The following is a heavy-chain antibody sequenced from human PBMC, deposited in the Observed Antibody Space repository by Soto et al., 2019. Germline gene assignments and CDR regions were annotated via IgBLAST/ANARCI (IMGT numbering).Heavy chain of an antibody. Sequence: QVQLQESGPGLVKPSQTLSLTCTVSGGSITSGPYYWSWIRQHPGKGLEWIGYIYYTGSTYSNPSLESRITMSVDTSKNQFSLKLRSVTAADTAVYYCARLFGDYVGWFDPWGQVTLVTVSS. CDR1: GGSITSGPYY. J-gene: IGHJ5*02. CDR3: ARLFGDYVGWFDP. V-gene: IGHV4-31*03. D-gene: IGHD4-17*01. CDR2: IYYTGST.